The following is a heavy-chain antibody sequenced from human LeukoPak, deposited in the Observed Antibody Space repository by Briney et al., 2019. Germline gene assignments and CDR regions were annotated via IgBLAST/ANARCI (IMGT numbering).Heavy chain of an antibody. CDR2: ISHSGHRT. D-gene: IGHD2-8*01. V-gene: IGHV3-23*01. Sequence: GGSLRLSCAASGFTFFNYALAWVRQAPGKGLQSVSYISHSGHRTYYTASLLGRFTVSRDNSKNTLYLQMKGLTAEDTAVYYCAKDRRHCTSTFCSGDHFDSWGQGTLVTVSS. CDR1: GFTFFNYA. J-gene: IGHJ4*02. CDR3: AKDRRHCTSTFCSGDHFDS.